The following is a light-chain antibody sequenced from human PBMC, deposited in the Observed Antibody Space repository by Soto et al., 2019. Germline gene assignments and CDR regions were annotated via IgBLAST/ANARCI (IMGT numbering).Light chain of an antibody. Sequence: QSALTQPRSVPGSPGQSVTISCTGTSSDVGGYNYVSWYQQHPGKAPKLMIYDVSKRPSGVPDRFSGSKSGNTASLTISGLQAEDEADYYCCSYAGSYTFPLVFGGGTKLTVL. V-gene: IGLV2-11*01. CDR2: DVS. CDR1: SSDVGGYNY. J-gene: IGLJ2*01. CDR3: CSYAGSYTFPLV.